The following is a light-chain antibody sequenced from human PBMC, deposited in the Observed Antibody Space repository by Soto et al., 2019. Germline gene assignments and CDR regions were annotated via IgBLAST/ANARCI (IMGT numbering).Light chain of an antibody. J-gene: IGKJ2*01. Sequence: EIVLTQSPGTLSLSPGEGATLSCRASQSVSNNYLAWYQQKPGQAPRLLISGASSRATGIPDRFSGSGSGTDFTLTISRLESEDVAVDYCQRYGSSPPHTFGQGTKLEIK. CDR3: QRYGSSPPHT. CDR2: GAS. CDR1: QSVSNNY. V-gene: IGKV3-20*01.